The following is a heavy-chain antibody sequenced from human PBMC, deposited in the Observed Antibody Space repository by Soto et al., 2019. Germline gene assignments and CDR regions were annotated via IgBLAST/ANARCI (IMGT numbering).Heavy chain of an antibody. CDR2: TYYSGST. Sequence: QVQLQESGPGLVKPSQTLSLTCTVSGGSISSGDYYWSWLRPPPGKGLEWIGDTYYSGSTYYNPSLKIRVTISVDTSKNQFSLKLSAETAADTAVYYGARVENLGGNFASDYWGQGTLVTVSS. D-gene: IGHD2-21*02. V-gene: IGHV4-30-4*01. CDR1: GGSISSGDYY. J-gene: IGHJ4*02. CDR3: ARVENLGGNFASDY.